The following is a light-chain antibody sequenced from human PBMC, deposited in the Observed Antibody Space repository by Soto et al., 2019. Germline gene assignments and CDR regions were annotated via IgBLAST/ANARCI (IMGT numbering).Light chain of an antibody. V-gene: IGLV2-14*03. Sequence: SVLTQPASVSGSPGQSITISCTGTSSDVGGYNYVCWYQHHPGKAPKLMIYDVSNRPSGVSNRFSGSKSGNTASLSISGLQPEDEADYYCSSYRTSNTRQIVCGTGTKVTVL. CDR3: SSYRTSNTRQIV. CDR2: DVS. CDR1: SSDVGGYNY. J-gene: IGLJ1*01.